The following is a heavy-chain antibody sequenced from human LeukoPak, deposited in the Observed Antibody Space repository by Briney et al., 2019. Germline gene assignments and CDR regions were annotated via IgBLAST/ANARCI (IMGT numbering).Heavy chain of an antibody. Sequence: GGSLRLSCAASGFTFSDYAMHWVRQAPGKGLEWVVLISYDGSEKYYGDFVKGRFTISRDNSRNTLYLQMDSLRDEDTAVYWCAGGRSSSNWLDYWGQGTLVTVSS. D-gene: IGHD6-13*01. CDR3: AGGRSSSNWLDY. J-gene: IGHJ4*02. CDR2: ISYDGSEK. CDR1: GFTFSDYA. V-gene: IGHV3-30*01.